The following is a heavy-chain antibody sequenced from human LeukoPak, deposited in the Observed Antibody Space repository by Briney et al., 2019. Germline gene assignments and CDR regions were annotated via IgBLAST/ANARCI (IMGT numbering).Heavy chain of an antibody. CDR1: GGSFSGYY. V-gene: IGHV4-34*01. Sequence: SETLSLTCAVYGGSFSGYYWSWIRQPPGKGLEWIGEINHSGSTNYNPSLKSRVTISVDTSKNQFSLKLSSVTAADTAVYYCARVLGYCSGGSCTGAFDIWGQGTMVTVSS. D-gene: IGHD2-15*01. CDR2: INHSGST. CDR3: ARVLGYCSGGSCTGAFDI. J-gene: IGHJ3*02.